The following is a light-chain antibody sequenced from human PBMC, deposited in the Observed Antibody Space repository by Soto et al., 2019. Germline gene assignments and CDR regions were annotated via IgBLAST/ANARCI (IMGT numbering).Light chain of an antibody. CDR1: LLAKKY. V-gene: IGLV3-27*01. Sequence: SYELTQPSSVSVSPGQTARITCSGHLLAKKYSRWFQQKPGQAPVLVIYKDTERPSGIPERFSGSSSGTTVTPTISGAQVEDEGDYYCYSAADKNYVFGTGTKVTVL. J-gene: IGLJ1*01. CDR2: KDT. CDR3: YSAADKNYV.